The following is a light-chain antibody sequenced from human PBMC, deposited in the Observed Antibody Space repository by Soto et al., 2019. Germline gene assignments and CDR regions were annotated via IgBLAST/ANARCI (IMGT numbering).Light chain of an antibody. CDR2: GVS. CDR1: SSNIGAGYD. V-gene: IGLV1-40*01. CDR3: QSYDGSMSGVV. J-gene: IGLJ2*01. Sequence: QSVLTQPPSVSGAPGQRVTISCTGSSSNIGAGYDVHWYQQLPGTAPKLLIYGVSNRPSGVPDRFSGSKSGTSASLAVTGLQAEDEADYYCQSYDGSMSGVVFGGGTKLTVL.